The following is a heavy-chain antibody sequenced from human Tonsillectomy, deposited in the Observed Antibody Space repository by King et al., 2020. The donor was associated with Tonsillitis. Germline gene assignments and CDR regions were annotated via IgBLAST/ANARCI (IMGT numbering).Heavy chain of an antibody. J-gene: IGHJ4*02. CDR2: INHRGST. CDR3: ARGGGCSGGGCYGDY. D-gene: IGHD2-15*01. Sequence: VQLQQWGAGLLKPSETLSLTCAVYGGSFSGYYWSCISPPPGKGLEWIGEINHRGSTTYNPFLKSRVTISLDTSKSQCSLKLSSVTAADTAVYYCARGGGCSGGGCYGDYWGQGTLVTVSS. V-gene: IGHV4-34*01. CDR1: GGSFSGYY.